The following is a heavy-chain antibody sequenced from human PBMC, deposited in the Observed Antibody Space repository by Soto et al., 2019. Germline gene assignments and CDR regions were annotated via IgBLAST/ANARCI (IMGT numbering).Heavy chain of an antibody. CDR1: ADTFNSYS. CDR3: ARSLEGTTVTNWFDP. J-gene: IGHJ5*02. Sequence: QVQLVQSGAEVKKPGSSVKVSCKASADTFNSYSLSWLRQAAGQRLEWMGGITPVFGTADYAQSCEDRLTITADDSTSTVYMELSSLRSDDTAVYYCARSLEGTTVTNWFDPWGQGALVTVSS. CDR2: ITPVFGTA. V-gene: IGHV1-69*01. D-gene: IGHD4-17*01.